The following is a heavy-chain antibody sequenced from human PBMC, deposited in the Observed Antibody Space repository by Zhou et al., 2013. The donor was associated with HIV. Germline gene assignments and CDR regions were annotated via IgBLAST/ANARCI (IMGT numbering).Heavy chain of an antibody. CDR1: GGTFSSYA. CDR3: ARDLSPELPYYFDS. Sequence: QVQLVQSGAEVKKPGSSVKVSCKASGGTFSSYAINWVRQAPGQGLEWMGGIIPFFRTPNYAQKFQGRVTVTADESSSTAYMELRSLRSEDTAVYYCARDLSPELPYYFDSWGQGTLVTFSS. CDR2: IIPFFRTP. V-gene: IGHV1-69*12. J-gene: IGHJ4*02. D-gene: IGHD1-7*01.